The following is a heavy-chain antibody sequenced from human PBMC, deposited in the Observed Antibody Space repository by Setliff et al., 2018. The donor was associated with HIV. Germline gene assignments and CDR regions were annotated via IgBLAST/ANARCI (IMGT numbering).Heavy chain of an antibody. J-gene: IGHJ3*01. Sequence: GSLRLSCSASGFLFNRYSLNWVRQAPGRGPEWVASISNSSRYYWVKARYGDSVRGRFTISGDYAKNSVYLQMNSLRVEDSAVYYCAREVRRGGDDAFGLWGRGTVVTVSS. D-gene: IGHD3-10*01. CDR3: AREVRRGGDDAFGL. CDR2: ISNSSRYY. CDR1: GFLFNRYS. V-gene: IGHV3-21*01.